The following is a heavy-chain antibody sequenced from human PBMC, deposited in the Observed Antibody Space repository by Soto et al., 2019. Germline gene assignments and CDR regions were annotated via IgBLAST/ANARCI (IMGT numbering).Heavy chain of an antibody. J-gene: IGHJ3*02. V-gene: IGHV3-21*01. CDR2: ISSSSSYI. CDR1: RFTFSHYW. CDR3: ASGSPGAFDI. D-gene: IGHD1-26*01. Sequence: GSLRLSCAASRFTFSHYWMHWVRQAAGEGLGWVSSISSSSSYIYYADSVKGRFTISRDNAKNSLYLQMNSLRAEDTAVYYCASGSPGAFDIWGQGTMVTVSS.